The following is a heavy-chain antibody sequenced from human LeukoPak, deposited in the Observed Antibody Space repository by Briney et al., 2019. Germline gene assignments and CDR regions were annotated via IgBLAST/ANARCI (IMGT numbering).Heavy chain of an antibody. CDR3: ARVGSDSSGWRRFDY. CDR2: INPNSGGT. D-gene: IGHD6-19*01. CDR1: GYTFTGYY. J-gene: IGHJ4*02. Sequence: ASVKVSCKACGYTFTGYYMHCVRQAPGQGLEWMGWINPNSGGTNSAQKFQGRVTMTRDTSISTAYMELSRLRSDDTAVYYCARVGSDSSGWRRFDYWGQGTLVTVSS. V-gene: IGHV1-2*02.